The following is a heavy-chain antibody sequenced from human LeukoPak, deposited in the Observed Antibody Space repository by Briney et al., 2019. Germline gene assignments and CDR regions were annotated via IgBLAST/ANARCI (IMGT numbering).Heavy chain of an antibody. CDR1: GFTFSSYG. CDR2: ISYDGSNK. Sequence: PGGSLRLSCAASGFTFSSYGMHWVRQAPGKGLEWVAVISYDGSNKYYADSVKGRFTISRDNSKNTLYLQMNSLRAEDTAVYYCAKEVGAVAKTTYIDYWGQGTLVTVSS. CDR3: AKEVGAVAKTTYIDY. V-gene: IGHV3-30*18. D-gene: IGHD6-19*01. J-gene: IGHJ4*02.